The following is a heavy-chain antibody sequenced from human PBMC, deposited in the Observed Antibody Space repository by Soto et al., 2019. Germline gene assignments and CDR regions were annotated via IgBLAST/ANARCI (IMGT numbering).Heavy chain of an antibody. V-gene: IGHV1-69*13. J-gene: IGHJ3*02. CDR1: GGTFSSYA. CDR2: IIPIFGTA. CDR3: ASPAGYYYDSSGYYNDAFDI. Sequence: AASVKVSCKASGGTFSSYAISWVRQAPGQGLEWMGGIIPIFGTANYAQKFQGRVTITADESTSTAYMELSSLRSEDTAVYYCASPAGYYYDSSGYYNDAFDIWGQGTMVTVSS. D-gene: IGHD3-22*01.